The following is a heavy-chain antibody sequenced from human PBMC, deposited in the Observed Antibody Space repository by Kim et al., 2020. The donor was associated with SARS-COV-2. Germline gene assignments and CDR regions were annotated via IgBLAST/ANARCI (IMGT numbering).Heavy chain of an antibody. D-gene: IGHD3-9*01. CDR2: ISYDGSNK. J-gene: IGHJ4*02. V-gene: IGHV3-30*04. CDR3: ARVVLRYFDPRGGRFDY. CDR1: GFTFSSYA. Sequence: GGSLRLSCAASGFTFSSYAMHWVRQAPGKGLEWMAVISYDGSNKYYADSVKGRFTISRDNSKNTLYLQMNSLRAEDTAVYYCARVVLRYFDPRGGRFDYWGQGTLVTVSS.